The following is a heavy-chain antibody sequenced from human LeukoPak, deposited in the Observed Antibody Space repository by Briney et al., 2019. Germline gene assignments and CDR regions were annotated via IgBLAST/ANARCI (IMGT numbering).Heavy chain of an antibody. Sequence: GRSLRLSCAASGFTFSHYAMHWVRQAPGKGLEWVAIISFDGTNKYYADSVKGRFTISRDNSKNTLYLQMDSLRAEDTAVYYCARKGTTGTTNFDYGGQGTLVTVSS. J-gene: IGHJ4*02. CDR1: GFTFSHYA. D-gene: IGHD1-1*01. CDR2: ISFDGTNK. CDR3: ARKGTTGTTNFDY. V-gene: IGHV3-30*03.